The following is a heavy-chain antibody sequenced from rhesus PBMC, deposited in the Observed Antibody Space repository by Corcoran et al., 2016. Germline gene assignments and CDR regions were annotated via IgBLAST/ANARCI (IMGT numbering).Heavy chain of an antibody. CDR2: INPYNGNT. J-gene: IGHJ2*01. CDR1: GYTFTDYY. CDR3: ARDSPYRDKYFDL. V-gene: IGHV1S2*01. D-gene: IGHD4-23*01. Sequence: QVQLVQSGAEVKKPGSSVKVSCKASGYTFTDYYIHWVRQAPRQGLEWMGWINPYNGNTKYAQKFQGRVTMTRDTSTSTAYMELSSLRSEDTAVYYCARDSPYRDKYFDLWGPGTPITISS.